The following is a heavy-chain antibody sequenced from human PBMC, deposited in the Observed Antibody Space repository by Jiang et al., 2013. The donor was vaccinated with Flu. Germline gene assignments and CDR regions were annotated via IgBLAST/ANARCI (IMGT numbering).Heavy chain of an antibody. CDR2: INPNTGSP. Sequence: SGSELKKPGASVRISCKASGYSFTTYSINWVRQAPGQGLEWMGWINPNTGSPVYAQAFTGRFVFSLDTSVSTAYLQIASLMPEDTAVYYCTRRSPTDFWGQGTLVTVSS. J-gene: IGHJ4*02. D-gene: IGHD3-16*02. V-gene: IGHV7-4-1*01. CDR3: TRRSPTDF. CDR1: GYSFTTYS.